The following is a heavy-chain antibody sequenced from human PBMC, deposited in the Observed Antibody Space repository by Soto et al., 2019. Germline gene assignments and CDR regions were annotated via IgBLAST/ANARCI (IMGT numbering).Heavy chain of an antibody. D-gene: IGHD6-19*01. CDR3: ARSEQWLTT. J-gene: IGHJ5*02. CDR2: TYFRSKWQY. CDR1: GDSVSINSAA. Sequence: LSQTLSLNWAFSGDSVSINSAAGNWIRQSPSRGLEWLGRTYFRSKWQYGYAVSVRSRITIKADTSKNQFSLQLNSVTPEDTAVYYGARSEQWLTTWGQGTLVTVSS. V-gene: IGHV6-1*01.